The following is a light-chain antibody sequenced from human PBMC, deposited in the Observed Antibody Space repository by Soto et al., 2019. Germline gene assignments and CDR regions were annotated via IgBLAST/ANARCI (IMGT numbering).Light chain of an antibody. J-gene: IGLJ3*02. Sequence: QSALTQPASVSGSPGQSITISCTGTSSDVGVYNYVSWFQQHPGKAPELIIYEVNNRPSGVSYRFSGSQSGNTASLTISGLQAEDEADYYCSSFTTTNPWVFGGGTKLTVL. V-gene: IGLV2-14*01. CDR2: EVN. CDR3: SSFTTTNPWV. CDR1: SSDVGVYNY.